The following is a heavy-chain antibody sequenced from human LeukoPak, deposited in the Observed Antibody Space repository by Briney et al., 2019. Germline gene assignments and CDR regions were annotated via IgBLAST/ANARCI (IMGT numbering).Heavy chain of an antibody. Sequence: ASVKVSCKASGGTFSSDAISCVRQAPGQGLEWMGGIIPIFGTANYAQKFQGRVTITADKSTSTAYMELSSLRSEDTAVYYCARVGDDILTGYLNWFDPWGQGTLVTVSS. CDR1: GGTFSSDA. D-gene: IGHD3-9*01. V-gene: IGHV1-69*06. CDR3: ARVGDDILTGYLNWFDP. J-gene: IGHJ5*02. CDR2: IIPIFGTA.